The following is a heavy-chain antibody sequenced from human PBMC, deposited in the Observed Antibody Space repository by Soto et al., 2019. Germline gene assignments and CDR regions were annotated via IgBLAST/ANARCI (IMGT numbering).Heavy chain of an antibody. CDR1: GGSFSGYY. CDR3: VRGVIH. V-gene: IGHV4-34*01. Sequence: PSETLSLTCAVYGGSFSGYYWSWIRQPPGKGLEWIGEINHSGSTNYNPSLKSRVTISVDTSKNQFSLKLGSVTAADTAVYFCVRGVIHWGLGTLVTVSS. CDR2: INHSGST. J-gene: IGHJ4*02.